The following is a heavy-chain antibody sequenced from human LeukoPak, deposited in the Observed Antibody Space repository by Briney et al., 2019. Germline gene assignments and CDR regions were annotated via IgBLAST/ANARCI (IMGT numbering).Heavy chain of an antibody. CDR1: GGSISSYY. CDR3: ARAPRSHSYYMDV. CDR2: IYTSGST. Sequence: SETLSLTCTVSGGSISSYYWSWIRQPPGKGLEWIGYIYTSGSTNYNPSLKSRVTISVDTSKNQFSLKLSSVTAADTVVYYCARAPRSHSYYMDVWGKGTTVTVSS. J-gene: IGHJ6*03. V-gene: IGHV4-4*09.